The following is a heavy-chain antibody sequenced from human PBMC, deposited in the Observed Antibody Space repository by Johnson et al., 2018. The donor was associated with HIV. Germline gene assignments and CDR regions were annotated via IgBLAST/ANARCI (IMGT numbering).Heavy chain of an antibody. CDR3: ARGRQYSDSSIDIFDV. V-gene: IGHV3-74*02. CDR1: GFTFSSYW. Sequence: VQLVESGGGLVQPGGSLRLSCVGSGFTFSSYWMHWVRQAPGKGLVWVSRINSDGSSTSYADSVKGRFTISRDNSKNTLYLQVGSLTPEDMGVYYCARGRQYSDSSIDIFDVGGQGTMVTVSS. D-gene: IGHD6-6*01. CDR2: INSDGSST. J-gene: IGHJ3*01.